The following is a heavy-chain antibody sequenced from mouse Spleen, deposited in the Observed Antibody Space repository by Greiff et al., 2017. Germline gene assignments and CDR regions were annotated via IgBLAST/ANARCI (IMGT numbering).Heavy chain of an antibody. CDR2: INPNNGGT. D-gene: IGHD1-1*02. CDR3: ARGGYGDYYAMDY. CDR1: GYTFTDYN. Sequence: VQLQQSGPELVKPGASVKMSCKASGYTFTDYNMHWVKQSHGKSLEWIGYINPNNGGTSYNQKFKGKATLTVNKSSSTAYMELRSLTSEDSAVYYCARGGYGDYYAMDYWGQGTSVTVSS. J-gene: IGHJ4*01. V-gene: IGHV1-22*01.